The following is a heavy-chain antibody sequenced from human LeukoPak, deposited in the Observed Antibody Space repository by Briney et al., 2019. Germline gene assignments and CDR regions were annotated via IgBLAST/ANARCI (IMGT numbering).Heavy chain of an antibody. V-gene: IGHV4-39*07. CDR2: IYYSGST. D-gene: IGHD6-19*01. CDR3: ARDRSGYSSGWYDY. CDR1: GGSISSSSYY. J-gene: IGHJ4*02. Sequence: PSETLSLTCTVSGGSISSSSYYWGWIRQPPGKGLEWIGSIYYSGSTYYNPSLKSRVTISVDTSKNQFSLKLSSVTAADTAVYYCARDRSGYSSGWYDYWGQGTLVTVSS.